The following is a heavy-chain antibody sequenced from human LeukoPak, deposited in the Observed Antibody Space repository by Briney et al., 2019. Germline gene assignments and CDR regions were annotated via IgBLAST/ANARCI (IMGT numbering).Heavy chain of an antibody. CDR3: AKLGDSST. D-gene: IGHD6-19*01. J-gene: IGHJ5*02. Sequence: SQTLSLTCAISGDSVSSNSAAWSWIRRSPSRGLEWLGRTYYRSKWYSDYAVSVKSRIIINPDTSKNQFSLQLNSVTPEDTAVYYCAKLGDSSTWGQGTLVTVSP. CDR1: GDSVSSNSAA. CDR2: TYYRSKWYS. V-gene: IGHV6-1*01.